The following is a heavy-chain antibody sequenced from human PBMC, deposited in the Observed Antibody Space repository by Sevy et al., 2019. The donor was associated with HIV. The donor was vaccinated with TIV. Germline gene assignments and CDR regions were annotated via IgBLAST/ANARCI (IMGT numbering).Heavy chain of an antibody. CDR1: GYTFIYFY. J-gene: IGHJ4*02. CDR3: ARGETATIPTFNF. CDR2: LNPNSGVT. D-gene: IGHD5-12*01. Sequence: SSVKVSCKASGYTFIYFYIHWVRQAPGQGLEWMGWLNPNSGVTSYAQNFQGRVTMTRDTSITTAYMELSSLRSDDRAIYYCARGETATIPTFNFWGQGTLVTVSS. V-gene: IGHV1-2*02.